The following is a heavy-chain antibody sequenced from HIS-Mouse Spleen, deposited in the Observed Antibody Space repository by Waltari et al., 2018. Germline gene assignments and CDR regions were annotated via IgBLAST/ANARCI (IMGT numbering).Heavy chain of an antibody. CDR2: ISGSGGST. V-gene: IGHV3-23*01. D-gene: IGHD2-15*01. CDR3: AKSARLIVVVVAASYYFDY. Sequence: EVQLLESGGGLVQPGGSLRLSCAASGFTFSSYAMSGVRQALGKGLEWVSAISGSGGSTYYADSVKGRFTISRDNYKNTLYLQMNSLRAEDTAVYYCAKSARLIVVVVAASYYFDYWGQGTLVTVSS. CDR1: GFTFSSYA. J-gene: IGHJ4*02.